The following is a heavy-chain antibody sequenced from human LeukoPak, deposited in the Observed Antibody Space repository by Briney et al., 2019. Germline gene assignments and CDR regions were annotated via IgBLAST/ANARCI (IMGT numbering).Heavy chain of an antibody. Sequence: SETLSLTCTVSGASIGSYFWSWIRQPPGKGLEWIGYIYYGGGTNYNPSFESRITISVDTSKNRISLNLASVTASDTAIYYCARDRGHDDSDSWFDSWVQVTLVTVSS. CDR3: ARDRGHDDSDSWFDS. V-gene: IGHV4-59*01. J-gene: IGHJ5*01. CDR1: GASIGSYF. D-gene: IGHD1-1*01. CDR2: IYYGGGT.